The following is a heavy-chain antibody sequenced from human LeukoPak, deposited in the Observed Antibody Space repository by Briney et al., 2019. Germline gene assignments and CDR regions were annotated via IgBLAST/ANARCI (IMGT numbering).Heavy chain of an antibody. V-gene: IGHV3-74*01. CDR1: GFTFIDYW. Sequence: GGSLRLSCAASGFTFIDYWMHWVRQAPGKGLVWVSRINSDGSSTNYADSVRGRFTISRDNAKNTLYLQLNSLRAEDTALYYCARDEAAGMRYWGQGTLVTVSS. J-gene: IGHJ4*02. CDR3: ARDEAAGMRY. D-gene: IGHD6-13*01. CDR2: INSDGSST.